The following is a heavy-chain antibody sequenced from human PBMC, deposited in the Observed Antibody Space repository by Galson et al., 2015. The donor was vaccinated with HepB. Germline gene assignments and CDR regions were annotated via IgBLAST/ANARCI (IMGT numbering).Heavy chain of an antibody. Sequence: SLRLSCAASGFTFSSYWMSWVRQAPGKGLEWVANIKQDGSEKYYVDSVKGRFTISRDNAKNSLYLQMNSLRAEDTAVYYCARSPRGSSGWNDYWGQGTLVTVSS. CDR3: ARSPRGSSGWNDY. CDR1: GFTFSSYW. D-gene: IGHD6-19*01. J-gene: IGHJ4*02. CDR2: IKQDGSEK. V-gene: IGHV3-7*03.